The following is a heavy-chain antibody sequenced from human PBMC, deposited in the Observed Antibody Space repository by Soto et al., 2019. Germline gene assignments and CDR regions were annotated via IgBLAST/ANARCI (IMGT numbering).Heavy chain of an antibody. D-gene: IGHD3-16*01. V-gene: IGHV6-1*01. CDR1: GDSVSSNSAA. CDR3: ARDRKGGFVMDV. CDR2: TYYRSKWYN. J-gene: IGHJ6*02. Sequence: SSTLSLTCAISGDSVSSNSAAWNRIRQSPSRGLEWLGRTYYRSKWYNDYAVSVKGRISINPDTSKNLFSLQLNSVTPEDTAVYYCARDRKGGFVMDVWGQGTTVTVSS.